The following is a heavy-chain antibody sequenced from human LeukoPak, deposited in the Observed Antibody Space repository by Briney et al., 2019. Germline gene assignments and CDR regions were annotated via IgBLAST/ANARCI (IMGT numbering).Heavy chain of an antibody. D-gene: IGHD3-3*01. CDR2: INGDGSST. J-gene: IGHJ4*02. Sequence: GGSLRLSCAASGFTFSSYWMHWVRQVPGKGLVWVSRINGDGSSTSYADSVKGRFTISRDNAKNTLFLQMNSLRVEDTAVYYCARAWSGYSQYYFDYWGQGTLVTVSS. V-gene: IGHV3-74*01. CDR3: ARAWSGYSQYYFDY. CDR1: GFTFSSYW.